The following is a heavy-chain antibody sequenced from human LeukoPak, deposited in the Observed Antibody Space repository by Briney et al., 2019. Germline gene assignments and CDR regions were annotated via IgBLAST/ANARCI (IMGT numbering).Heavy chain of an antibody. CDR3: ARTRYTSAWSFDY. J-gene: IGHJ4*02. CDR2: IYYSGST. V-gene: IGHV4-59*01. Sequence: YIYYSGSTKYNPSLKGRVTISVDTSKNQFSLKLNSVTPADTAVYYCARTRYTSAWSFDYWGQGTLVTVSS. D-gene: IGHD6-19*01.